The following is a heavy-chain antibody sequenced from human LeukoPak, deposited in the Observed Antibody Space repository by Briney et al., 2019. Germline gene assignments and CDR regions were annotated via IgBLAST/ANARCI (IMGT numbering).Heavy chain of an antibody. D-gene: IGHD3-10*01. CDR1: GGSVRSGSYY. V-gene: IGHV4-61*01. CDR3: ARGYYGSGSFFDY. J-gene: IGHJ4*02. Sequence: PSETLSLTCTVSGGSVRSGSYYWSWIRQPPGKGLEWIGYIYYSGSTNYNPSLRSRVTISVDTSKNQFSLKLSSVTAADTAVYYCARGYYGSGSFFDYWGQGTLDTVSS. CDR2: IYYSGST.